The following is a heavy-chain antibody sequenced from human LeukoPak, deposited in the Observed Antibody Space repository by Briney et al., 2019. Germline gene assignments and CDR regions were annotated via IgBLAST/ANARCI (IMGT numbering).Heavy chain of an antibody. D-gene: IGHD6-19*01. Sequence: SETLSLTCAVCGGSFSGYYWSWIRQPPGKGLEWIGEINHSGSTNYNPSLKSRVTISVDTSKNQFSLKLSSVTAADTAVYYCARVRSGWSYYFDYWGQGTLVTVSS. CDR1: GGSFSGYY. J-gene: IGHJ4*02. V-gene: IGHV4-34*01. CDR2: INHSGST. CDR3: ARVRSGWSYYFDY.